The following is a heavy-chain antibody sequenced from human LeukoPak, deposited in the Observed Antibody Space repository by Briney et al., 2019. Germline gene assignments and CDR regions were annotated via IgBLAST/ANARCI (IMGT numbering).Heavy chain of an antibody. J-gene: IGHJ4*02. Sequence: SETLSLTCTVSGGSIRSSSYYLGWIRQPPGKGLEWIGSIYYSGSTYYNPSLKSRVTISVGTSKNQFSLKLSSVTAADTAVYYCARHGVGDSSNWYYFDYWGQGTLVTVSS. V-gene: IGHV4-39*01. CDR1: GGSIRSSSYY. D-gene: IGHD6-13*01. CDR2: IYYSGST. CDR3: ARHGVGDSSNWYYFDY.